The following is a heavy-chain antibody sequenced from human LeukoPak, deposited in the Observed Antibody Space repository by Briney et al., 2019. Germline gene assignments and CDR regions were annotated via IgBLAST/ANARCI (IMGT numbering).Heavy chain of an antibody. D-gene: IGHD2-2*02. J-gene: IGHJ6*02. Sequence: SETLSLTCAVYGGSFSGYYWSWIRQPPGKGLEWIGEINHSGSSNYHPSLKSRVTISVDTSKNQFSLKLSSVTAADTAVYYCARAPIFYCSSTSCYTSVRARYGMDVWGQGTTVTVSS. CDR2: INHSGSS. CDR1: GGSFSGYY. V-gene: IGHV4-34*01. CDR3: ARAPIFYCSSTSCYTSVRARYGMDV.